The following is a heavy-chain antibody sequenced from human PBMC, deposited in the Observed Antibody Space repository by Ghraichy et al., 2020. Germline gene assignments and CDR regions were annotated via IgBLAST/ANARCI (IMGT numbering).Heavy chain of an antibody. CDR2: INHSGST. CDR1: GGSFSGYY. D-gene: IGHD2-15*01. V-gene: IGHV4-34*01. CDR3: ARPQWSNDAFDI. Sequence: SETRSLTCAVYGGSFSGYYWSWIRQPPGKGLEWIGEINHSGSTNYNPSLKSRVTISVDTSKNQFSLKLSSVTAADTAVYYCARPQWSNDAFDIWGQGTMVTVSS. J-gene: IGHJ3*02.